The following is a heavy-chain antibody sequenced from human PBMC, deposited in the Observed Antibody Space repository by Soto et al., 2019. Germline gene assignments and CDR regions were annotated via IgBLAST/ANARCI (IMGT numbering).Heavy chain of an antibody. CDR2: IIPIFDSP. CDR3: ARGAECRGYCLKKFTWLDP. CDR1: GCTFTSYG. J-gene: IGHJ5*02. Sequence: SVKFSCTASGCTFTSYGFSWVRQAPGHGLEWMGGIIPIFDSPYYAQNFQGRVTIAADRSTSTVYMELSSLTPEDTAVYYCARGAECRGYCLKKFTWLDPWGQGTLVTVPQ. D-gene: IGHD2-15*01. V-gene: IGHV1-69*06.